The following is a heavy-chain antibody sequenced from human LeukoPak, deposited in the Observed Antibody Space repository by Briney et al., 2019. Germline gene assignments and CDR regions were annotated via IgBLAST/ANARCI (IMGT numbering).Heavy chain of an antibody. CDR3: AKDISFGGPDALDI. Sequence: GGSLRLSCVASGFSFSSYAVNWVRQAPGKGLKWVSGISSTGGSTFYAGSVKGRFTISRDNSKNTLYLQMNSLRAEDTAMYYCAKDISFGGPDALDIWGQGTTVTVSS. J-gene: IGHJ3*02. CDR1: GFSFSSYA. CDR2: ISSTGGST. V-gene: IGHV3-23*01. D-gene: IGHD4-23*01.